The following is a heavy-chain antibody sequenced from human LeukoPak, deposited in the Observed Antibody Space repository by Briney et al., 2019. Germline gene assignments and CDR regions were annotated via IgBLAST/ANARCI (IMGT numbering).Heavy chain of an antibody. V-gene: IGHV3-48*03. D-gene: IGHD4-17*01. CDR3: AKDMSWVGWREDYGDYGSFAFDI. CDR2: ISSSGSTI. Sequence: GGSLRLSCAASGFTFSSYEMNWVRQAPGKGLEWVSYISSSGSTIYYADSVKGRFTISSDNAKNSLYLQMNSLRAEDMALYYCAKDMSWVGWREDYGDYGSFAFDIWGQGTMVTVSS. J-gene: IGHJ3*02. CDR1: GFTFSSYE.